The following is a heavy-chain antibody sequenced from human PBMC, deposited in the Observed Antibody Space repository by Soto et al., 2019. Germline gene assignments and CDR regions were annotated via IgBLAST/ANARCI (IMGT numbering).Heavy chain of an antibody. V-gene: IGHV1-2*02. Sequence: ASVKVSCKASGYTFTGYYMHWVRQAPGQGLEWMGWINPNSGGTNYAQKFQGRVTMTRDTSISTAYMELSRLRSDDTAVYYCAGGFFRFWSGYLYYYGMDVWGQGTTVTVSS. D-gene: IGHD3-3*01. CDR2: INPNSGGT. J-gene: IGHJ6*02. CDR3: AGGFFRFWSGYLYYYGMDV. CDR1: GYTFTGYY.